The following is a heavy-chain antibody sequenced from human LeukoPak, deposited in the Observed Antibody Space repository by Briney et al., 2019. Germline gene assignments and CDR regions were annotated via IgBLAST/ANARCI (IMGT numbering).Heavy chain of an antibody. J-gene: IGHJ4*02. CDR1: GGSISSYY. V-gene: IGHV4-59*01. CDR3: ARAVPAAIRYFDY. D-gene: IGHD2-2*02. CDR2: IYYSGST. Sequence: SETLSLTCTVSGGSISSYYWSWIRQPPGKGLEWIGYIYYSGSTNYNPSLKSRVTISVDTSKNQFTLKLSSVTAADTAVYYCARAVPAAIRYFDYWGQGTLVTVSS.